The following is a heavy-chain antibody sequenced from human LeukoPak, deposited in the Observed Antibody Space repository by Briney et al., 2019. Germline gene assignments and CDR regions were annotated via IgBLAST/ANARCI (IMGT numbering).Heavy chain of an antibody. J-gene: IGHJ5*02. CDR3: AKDYYGSGSYRRRDLHR. D-gene: IGHD3-10*01. CDR1: GFTFSSYG. CDR2: ISYDGSNK. Sequence: PGGSLRLSCAASGFTFSSYGMHWVRQAPGKGLEWVAVISYDGSNKYYADSVKGRFTISRDNSKNTLYLQMNSLRAEDTAVYYCAKDYYGSGSYRRRDLHRWGQGTLVTVSS. V-gene: IGHV3-30*18.